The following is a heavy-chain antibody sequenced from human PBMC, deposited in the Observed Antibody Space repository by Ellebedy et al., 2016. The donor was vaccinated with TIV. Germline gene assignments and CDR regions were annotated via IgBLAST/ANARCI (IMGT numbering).Heavy chain of an antibody. CDR2: IIPILDIT. CDR1: GGTFSSYS. J-gene: IGHJ3*02. CDR3: ARAPPPRGDRSADAFDI. D-gene: IGHD7-27*01. V-gene: IGHV1-69*04. Sequence: AASVQVSCKASGGTFSSYSINWVRQAPGQGLEWMGRIIPILDITNYAQNFQGRVTITAEKSTSTAYMELSSLRSEDTAVYYCARAPPPRGDRSADAFDIWGQGTMVTVSS.